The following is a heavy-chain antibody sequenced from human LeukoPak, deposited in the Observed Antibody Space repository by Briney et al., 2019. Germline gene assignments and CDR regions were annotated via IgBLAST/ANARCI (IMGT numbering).Heavy chain of an antibody. J-gene: IGHJ6*03. CDR2: IYYSGST. V-gene: IGHV4-59*01. CDR1: GGSISSYY. D-gene: IGHD3-3*01. Sequence: PSETLSLTCTVSGGSISSYYWSWIRQPPGKGLEWIGYIYYSGSTNYNPSLKGRVTISVDTSKNQFSLKLSSVTAADTAVYYCARGGYDFWSGYYPYYYMDVWGKGTTVTVSS. CDR3: ARGGYDFWSGYYPYYYMDV.